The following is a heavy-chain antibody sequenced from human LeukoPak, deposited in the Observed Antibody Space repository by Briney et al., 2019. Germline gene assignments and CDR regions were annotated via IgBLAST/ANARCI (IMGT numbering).Heavy chain of an antibody. V-gene: IGHV3-23*01. CDR2: ISGSGYMR. Sequence: GGSLRLSCAASGFTFSSYAMSWVRQAPGKGLEWVSGISGSGYMRYYADFVKGRFTISRDNSKNTLSLQMDSLRAEDTAVYYCTKSAADMAASILGVDYWGQGTLVTVSS. J-gene: IGHJ4*02. D-gene: IGHD5-12*01. CDR3: TKSAADMAASILGVDY. CDR1: GFTFSSYA.